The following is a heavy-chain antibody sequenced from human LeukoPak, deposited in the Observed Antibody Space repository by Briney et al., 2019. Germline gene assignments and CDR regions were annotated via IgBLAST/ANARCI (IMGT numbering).Heavy chain of an antibody. D-gene: IGHD3-10*01. CDR2: INHSGST. CDR1: GGSFSGYY. J-gene: IGHJ4*02. Sequence: PSETLSLTCAVYGGSFSGYYWSWIRQPPGKGLEWIGEINHSGSTNYNPSLKSRVTISVDTSKNQFSLKLSSVTAADTAVYYCARQPSSLWFQRGFDYWGQGTLVTVSS. CDR3: ARQPSSLWFQRGFDY. V-gene: IGHV4-34*01.